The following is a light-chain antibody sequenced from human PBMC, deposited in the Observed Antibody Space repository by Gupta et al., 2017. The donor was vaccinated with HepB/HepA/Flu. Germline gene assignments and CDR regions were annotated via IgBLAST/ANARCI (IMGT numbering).Light chain of an antibody. Sequence: QPILPHLSYASRAVGQRVTISCAGSSSNIGGNSMTWYQQLPGTAPNLLIYSNNRRTSGVPVRFSGSKSGTSATLAINGLQADDEADYYSATLDDILNCGVFGGGTKLTVL. CDR3: ATLDDILNCGV. V-gene: IGLV1-44*01. J-gene: IGLJ2*01. CDR1: SSNIGGNS. CDR2: SNN.